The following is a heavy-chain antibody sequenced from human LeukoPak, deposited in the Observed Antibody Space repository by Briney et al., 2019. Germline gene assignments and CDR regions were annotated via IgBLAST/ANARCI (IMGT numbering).Heavy chain of an antibody. D-gene: IGHD3/OR15-3a*01. CDR1: GFTVSSNY. J-gene: IGHJ4*02. CDR3: AKDLSSGTGRGFDY. CDR2: IYSGGNT. V-gene: IGHV3-66*01. Sequence: PGGSLRLSCAASGFTVSSNYMTWVRQAPGKGLEWVSVIYSGGNTYYAESVKGRFTVSRDNSKNTLYLQMNSLRAEDTALYYCAKDLSSGTGRGFDYWGQGTLVTVSS.